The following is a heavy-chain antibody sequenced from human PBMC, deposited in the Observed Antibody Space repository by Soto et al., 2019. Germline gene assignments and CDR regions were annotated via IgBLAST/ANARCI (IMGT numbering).Heavy chain of an antibody. CDR2: ISAYNGNT. CDR3: ARGTSTMVRGVIRGPFDY. J-gene: IGHJ4*02. Sequence: QVQLVQSGAEVKKPGASVKVSCKASGYTFTSYGISWVRQAPGKGLEWMGWISAYNGNTNYAQKLQGRVTMTTDISTSTAYMELRSLRSDDTAVYYCARGTSTMVRGVIRGPFDYWGQGTLVTVSS. D-gene: IGHD3-10*01. V-gene: IGHV1-18*01. CDR1: GYTFTSYG.